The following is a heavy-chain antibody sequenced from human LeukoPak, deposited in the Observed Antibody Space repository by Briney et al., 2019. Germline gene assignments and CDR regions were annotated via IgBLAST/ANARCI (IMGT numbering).Heavy chain of an antibody. CDR3: AKNVVVKRYIDY. CDR1: GFTFSNHA. Sequence: GGSLRLSCAASGFTFSNHAMSWVRQTPGKGLQWVSVISGSGRTTEYADSVKGRFTISRDNSKNTLSLQMNSLRVEDMAIYYCAKNVVVKRYIDYWGQGTLVTVSS. J-gene: IGHJ4*02. D-gene: IGHD2-15*01. V-gene: IGHV3-23*01. CDR2: ISGSGRTT.